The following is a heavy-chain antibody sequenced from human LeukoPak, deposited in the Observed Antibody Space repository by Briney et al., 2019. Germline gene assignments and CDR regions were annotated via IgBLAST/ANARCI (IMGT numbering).Heavy chain of an antibody. CDR1: GYTFTGYY. V-gene: IGHV1-2*02. CDR2: INPDSGGT. Sequence: ASVKVSCKASGYTFTGYYIHWVRQAPGQGLEWMGWINPDSGGTNYAQKFQGRVTMTRDTSIRTAYMELSRLRSDDTAVYYCATDLGYYYGSGSYPMDVWGKGTTVTVSS. J-gene: IGHJ6*03. CDR3: ATDLGYYYGSGSYPMDV. D-gene: IGHD3-10*01.